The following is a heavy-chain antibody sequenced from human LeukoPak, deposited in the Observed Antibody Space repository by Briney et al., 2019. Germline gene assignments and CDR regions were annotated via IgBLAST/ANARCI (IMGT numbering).Heavy chain of an antibody. J-gene: IGHJ4*02. D-gene: IGHD1-26*01. Sequence: GGSLRLSCAASGFXFSRSWIHWVCQSPGKGLVWVSRLNDDGSTTTYADSVKGRFTISRDNAKNTLYLQMNSLRAEDTAVYYCARALGSPLDFWGQGTLVTVSS. CDR1: GFXFSRSW. CDR2: LNDDGSTT. V-gene: IGHV3-74*01. CDR3: ARALGSPLDF.